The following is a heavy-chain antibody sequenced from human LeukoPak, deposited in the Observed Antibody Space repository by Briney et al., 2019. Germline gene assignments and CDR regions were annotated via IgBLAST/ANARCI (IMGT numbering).Heavy chain of an antibody. CDR2: INHSGST. J-gene: IGHJ3*02. Sequence: SEALSLTCTVSGGSISSYYWSWIRQPPGKGLEWIGEINHSGSTNYNPSLKSRVTISVDTSKNQFSLKLSSVTAADTAVYYCARTWLVPSAFDIWGQGTMVTVSS. CDR3: ARTWLVPSAFDI. V-gene: IGHV4-34*01. CDR1: GGSISSYY. D-gene: IGHD6-19*01.